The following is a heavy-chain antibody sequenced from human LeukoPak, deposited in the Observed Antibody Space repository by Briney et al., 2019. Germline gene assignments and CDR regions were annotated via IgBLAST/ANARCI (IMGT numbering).Heavy chain of an antibody. D-gene: IGHD6-13*01. Sequence: GGSLRLSCAASGFTLSSYPMNWVRQAPGKGLEWVSTFVRGSTYYADTVQGRFTISRDSSKNTLYLQMNSLRADDTAQYFCTRAAPYGTSWYGKNDYWGQGTLVAVSS. V-gene: IGHV3-23*01. CDR3: TRAAPYGTSWYGKNDY. J-gene: IGHJ4*02. CDR2: FVRGST. CDR1: GFTLSSYP.